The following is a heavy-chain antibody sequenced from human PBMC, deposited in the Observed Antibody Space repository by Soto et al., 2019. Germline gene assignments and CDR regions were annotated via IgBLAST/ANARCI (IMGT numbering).Heavy chain of an antibody. V-gene: IGHV4-31*03. Sequence: SETLSLTCTVSGGSISSGGYYWSWIRQHPGKGLEWIGYIYYSGSTYYNPSLKSRVTISVDTSKNQFSLKLSSVTAADTAVYYCARADYCDSSGYYFFDYWGQGALVTVSS. CDR3: ARADYCDSSGYYFFDY. D-gene: IGHD3-22*01. CDR2: IYYSGST. CDR1: GGSISSGGYY. J-gene: IGHJ4*02.